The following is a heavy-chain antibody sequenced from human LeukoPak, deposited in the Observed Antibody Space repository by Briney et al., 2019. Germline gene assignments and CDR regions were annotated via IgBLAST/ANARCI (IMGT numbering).Heavy chain of an antibody. J-gene: IGHJ4*02. CDR1: GFTFSGCG. D-gene: IGHD1-26*01. V-gene: IGHV3-30*02. CDR3: AKRPPGGSYTDY. Sequence: GGSLRLSCAASGFTFSGCGMHWVRQAPGKGLEWVAFIWYDGRDKYYADSVKGRFTISRDNSKNTLYLQMNSLRAEDTAVYYCAKRPPGGSYTDYWGQGTLVTVSS. CDR2: IWYDGRDK.